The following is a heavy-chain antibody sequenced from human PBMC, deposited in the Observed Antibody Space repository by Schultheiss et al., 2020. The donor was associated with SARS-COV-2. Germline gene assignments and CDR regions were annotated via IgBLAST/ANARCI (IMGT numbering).Heavy chain of an antibody. CDR2: ISGSGGST. Sequence: GGSLRLSCAASGFTFSSYAMSWVRQAPGKGLEWVSAISGSGGSTYYADSVKGRFTVSRDNAKNSLYLQMNSLRDEDTALYYCARDRGAVVVVTAAEYWGQGILVTVSS. J-gene: IGHJ4*02. V-gene: IGHV3-23*01. CDR1: GFTFSSYA. D-gene: IGHD2-21*02. CDR3: ARDRGAVVVVTAAEY.